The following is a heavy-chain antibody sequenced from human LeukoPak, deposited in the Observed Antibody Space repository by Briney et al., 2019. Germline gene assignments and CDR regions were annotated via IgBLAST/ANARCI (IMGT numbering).Heavy chain of an antibody. CDR2: INPSGRST. J-gene: IGHJ4*02. V-gene: IGHV1-46*01. CDR1: GYTFTSHY. Sequence: ASVKVSCMPSGYTFTSHYIYCVRQAPGQGLEWMGVINPSGRSTSYAQKVQGRVTMTRDTSTSTVYMELSSLRSEDTAVYFCARDINSGSDYWGRGTLVTVSS. CDR3: ARDINSGSDY. D-gene: IGHD5-12*01.